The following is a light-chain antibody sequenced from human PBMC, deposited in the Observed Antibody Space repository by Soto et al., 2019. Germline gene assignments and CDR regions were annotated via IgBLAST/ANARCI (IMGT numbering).Light chain of an antibody. CDR2: TAS. J-gene: IGKJ5*01. CDR3: EHYGSSHVS. V-gene: IGKV3D-20*01. CDR1: QSVRSSY. Sequence: EIVLTPSPDTLSLSPGQRAPLSCGASQSVRSSYLAWYKQKPGLPPRLLIYTASSRATEIPDRFSGSGSGTDSTLTITRLETGDLAVYDSEHYGSSHVSCVHGTRLDIK.